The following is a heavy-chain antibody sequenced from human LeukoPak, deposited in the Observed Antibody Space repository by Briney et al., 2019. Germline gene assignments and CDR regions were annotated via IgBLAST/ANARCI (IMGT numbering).Heavy chain of an antibody. CDR3: ARAHSETYYYAT. CDR1: GGSISSGGYY. J-gene: IGHJ4*02. D-gene: IGHD3-10*01. CDR2: IYHSGST. Sequence: PSQTLSLTCTVSGGSISSGGYYWSWIRQPPGKGLEWIGYIYHSGSTYYNPSLKSRVTISVDRSKNQFSLKLSSVTAADTAVYYCARAHSETYYYATWGQGTLVTVSS. V-gene: IGHV4-30-2*01.